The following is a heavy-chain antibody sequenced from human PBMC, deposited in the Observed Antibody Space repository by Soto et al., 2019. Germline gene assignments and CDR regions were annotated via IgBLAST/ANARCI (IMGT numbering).Heavy chain of an antibody. V-gene: IGHV2-5*02. J-gene: IGHJ4*02. Sequence: QITLKASGPTLVKPTQPLTLTCTFSGFSLSTSGVGVGWFRQPPGKALEWLALIYWDDDKRYSPSLKSRLTITKDTSKNQVVLTMTSMDPVDTATYYCAHISTSSSNGYGNFDYWGQGILVTVSS. CDR2: IYWDDDK. CDR3: AHISTSSSNGYGNFDY. CDR1: GFSLSTSGVG. D-gene: IGHD2-2*01.